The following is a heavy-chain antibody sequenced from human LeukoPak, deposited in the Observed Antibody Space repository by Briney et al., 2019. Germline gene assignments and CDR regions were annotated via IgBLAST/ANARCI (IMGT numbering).Heavy chain of an antibody. CDR3: ARDTIVVVPAARGGGWYYYMDV. CDR2: IYYSGST. J-gene: IGHJ6*03. V-gene: IGHV4-30-4*08. Sequence: SQTLSLTCTVSGGSISSGDYYWSWIRQPPGKGLEWIGYIYYSGSTYYNPSLKSRVTISVDTSKNQFSLKLSSVTAADTAVYYCARDTIVVVPAARGGGWYYYMDVWGKGTTVIVSS. D-gene: IGHD2-2*01. CDR1: GGSISSGDYY.